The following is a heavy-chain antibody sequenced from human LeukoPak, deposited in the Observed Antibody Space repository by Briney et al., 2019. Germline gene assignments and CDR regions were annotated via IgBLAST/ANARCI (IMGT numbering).Heavy chain of an antibody. Sequence: QPGGSLRLSCAASGFTFSSYWMHWVRQAPGKGLVWVSRINRDGSSITYADSVKGRFTISRDNAKNTLYLQMNSLRVEDTAVYYCAREGRVSGYDFDCWGQGTLVTVSS. CDR3: AREGRVSGYDFDC. CDR1: GFTFSSYW. CDR2: INRDGSSI. D-gene: IGHD5-12*01. V-gene: IGHV3-74*03. J-gene: IGHJ4*02.